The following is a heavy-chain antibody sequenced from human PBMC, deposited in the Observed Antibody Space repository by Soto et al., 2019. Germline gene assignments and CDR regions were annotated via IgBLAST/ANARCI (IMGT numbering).Heavy chain of an antibody. Sequence: PGESLKISCKGSGYSFTSYWIGWVRQMPGKGLEWMGIIYPGDSDTRYSPSFQGQVTISAVKSISTAYLQWSSLKASDTAMYYCASSSNRYCSSTSCPDAFDIWGRGTMVTVSS. CDR1: GYSFTSYW. CDR3: ASSSNRYCSSTSCPDAFDI. V-gene: IGHV5-51*01. J-gene: IGHJ3*02. D-gene: IGHD2-2*01. CDR2: IYPGDSDT.